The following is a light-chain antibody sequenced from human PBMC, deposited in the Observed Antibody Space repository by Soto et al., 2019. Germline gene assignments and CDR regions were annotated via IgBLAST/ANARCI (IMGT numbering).Light chain of an antibody. CDR3: QQRSNWPPGYT. Sequence: EIVLTQSPATLSLSPPPPPPPPPPPPPPPPPPLPSYQQKPGQAPRLLIYDASNRATGIPARFSGSGSGTDFTLTISSLEPEDFAVYYCQQRSNWPPGYTFGQGTKLEIK. CDR2: DAS. J-gene: IGKJ2*01. CDR1: PPPPPP. V-gene: IGKV3-11*01.